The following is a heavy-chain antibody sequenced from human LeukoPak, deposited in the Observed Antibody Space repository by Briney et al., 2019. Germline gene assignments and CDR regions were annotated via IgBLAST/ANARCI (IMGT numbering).Heavy chain of an antibody. J-gene: IGHJ4*02. Sequence: GGSLRLSCAVSGITLSNYGMSWVRQAPGKGLEWVAGIRGSGGSTNYADSVKGRFTISRDNPKNTLYLQMNSLRAEDTAVYYCARDYKYAFDNWGQGTLVTVSS. V-gene: IGHV3-23*01. CDR2: IRGSGGST. D-gene: IGHD5-24*01. CDR3: ARDYKYAFDN. CDR1: GITLSNYG.